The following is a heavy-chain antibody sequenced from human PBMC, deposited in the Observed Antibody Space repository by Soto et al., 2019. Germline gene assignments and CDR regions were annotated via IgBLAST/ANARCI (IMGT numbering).Heavy chain of an antibody. CDR1: GYTFTSYG. Sequence: ASVKVSCKASGYTFTSYGISWVRQAPGQGLEWMGWISAYNGNTNYAQKLQGRVTMTTDTSTSTAYVELRSLRSDDTAVYYCARSPGAYYYDYFDYWGQGTLVTVSS. V-gene: IGHV1-18*01. CDR3: ARSPGAYYYDYFDY. J-gene: IGHJ4*02. CDR2: ISAYNGNT. D-gene: IGHD3-22*01.